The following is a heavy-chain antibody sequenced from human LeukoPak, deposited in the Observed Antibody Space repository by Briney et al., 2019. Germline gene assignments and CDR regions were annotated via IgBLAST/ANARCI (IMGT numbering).Heavy chain of an antibody. J-gene: IGHJ4*02. Sequence: SETLSLTCTVSGGAITNYYWSWIRQPPGKGLEWIGYIYYSGSTNYNPSLKSRVTISVDTSKNQFSLKLSSVTAADTAVYYCARHYSRGWYYFDYWGQGTLVTVSS. CDR1: GGAITNYY. CDR3: ARHYSRGWYYFDY. CDR2: IYYSGST. D-gene: IGHD6-19*01. V-gene: IGHV4-59*08.